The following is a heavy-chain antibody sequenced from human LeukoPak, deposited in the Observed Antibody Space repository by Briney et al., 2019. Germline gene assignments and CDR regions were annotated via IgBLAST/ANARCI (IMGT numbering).Heavy chain of an antibody. CDR3: ARMRPGIAVAGTGWFDP. D-gene: IGHD6-19*01. V-gene: IGHV4-39*01. J-gene: IGHJ5*02. CDR1: GGSISSSSYY. CDR2: IYYSGST. Sequence: PSETLSLTCTVSGGSISSSSYYWGWIRQPPGKGLEWIGSIYYSGSTYYNPSLKSRVTISVDTSKNQFSLKLSSVTAADTAVYYCARMRPGIAVAGTGWFDPWGQGTLVTVSS.